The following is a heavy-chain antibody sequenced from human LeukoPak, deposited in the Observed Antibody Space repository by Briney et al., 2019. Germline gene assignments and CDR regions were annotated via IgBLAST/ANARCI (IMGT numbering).Heavy chain of an antibody. V-gene: IGHV3-15*01. CDR3: TTFPSIVVVPAAIGGFDY. CDR1: GFTFSNAW. D-gene: IGHD2-2*02. Sequence: GGSLRLSCAASGFTFSNAWMSWVRQAPGKGLEWVGRIKSKTDGGTTDFAAPVKGRFTISRDDSTNTLYLQMNSLKTEDTAVYYCTTFPSIVVVPAAIGGFDYWGQGTLVTVSS. CDR2: IKSKTDGGTT. J-gene: IGHJ4*02.